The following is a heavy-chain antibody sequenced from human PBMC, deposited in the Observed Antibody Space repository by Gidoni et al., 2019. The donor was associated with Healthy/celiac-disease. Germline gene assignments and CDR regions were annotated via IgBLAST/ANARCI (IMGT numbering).Heavy chain of an antibody. CDR2: IYYSGST. D-gene: IGHD6-19*01. J-gene: IGHJ4*02. V-gene: IGHV4-39*01. CDR1: GGSISSSSYY. CDR3: ARRGGSGWYSHFDY. Sequence: QLQLQESGPGLVKPSETLSLTCTVSGGSISSSSYYWGWIRQPPGQGLEWIGSIYYSGSTYYNPSLKSRVTISVDTSKNQFSLKLSSVTAADTAVYYCARRGGSGWYSHFDYWGQGTLVTVSS.